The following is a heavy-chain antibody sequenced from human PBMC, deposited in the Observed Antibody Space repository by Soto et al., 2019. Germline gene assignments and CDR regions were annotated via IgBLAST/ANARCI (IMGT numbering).Heavy chain of an antibody. D-gene: IGHD3-16*01. V-gene: IGHV1-3*01. J-gene: IGHJ4*02. CDR1: GYTFTSYA. CDR2: INAGNGNT. CDR3: ARDHLFGITSWYYFDY. Sequence: GASVKVSCKASGYTFTSYAMHWVRQAPGQRLEWMGWINAGNGNTKYSQKFQGRVTITRDTSASTAYMELSSLRSEDTAVYYCARDHLFGITSWYYFDYWGQGTLVTVSS.